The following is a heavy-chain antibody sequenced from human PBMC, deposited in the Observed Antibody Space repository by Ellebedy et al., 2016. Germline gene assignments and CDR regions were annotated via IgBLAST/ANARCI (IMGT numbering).Heavy chain of an antibody. Sequence: ASVKVSCKASGYTFTGYYMHWVRQAPGQGLEWMGWINPNNGGRKYAQQFQGRVTLTRDTSISTAYMELSRLKSDDTAMYYCTRGFSIVVAGNWFDPWGQGTLVTVSS. CDR3: TRGFSIVVAGNWFDP. J-gene: IGHJ5*02. CDR2: INPNNGGR. V-gene: IGHV1-2*02. D-gene: IGHD6-19*01. CDR1: GYTFTGYY.